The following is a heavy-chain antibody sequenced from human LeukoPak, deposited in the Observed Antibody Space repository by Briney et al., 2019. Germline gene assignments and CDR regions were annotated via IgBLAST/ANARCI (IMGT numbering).Heavy chain of an antibody. CDR1: GYTFTSYY. V-gene: IGHV1-69*05. J-gene: IGHJ4*02. CDR3: ARKQDYYDSSGHYFDY. Sequence: SVKVSCKASGYTFTSYYMHWVRQAPGQGLEWMGRIIPIFGTANYAQKFQGRVTITTDESTSTAYMELSSLRSEDTAVYYCARKQDYYDSSGHYFDYWGQGTLVTVSS. CDR2: IIPIFGTA. D-gene: IGHD3-22*01.